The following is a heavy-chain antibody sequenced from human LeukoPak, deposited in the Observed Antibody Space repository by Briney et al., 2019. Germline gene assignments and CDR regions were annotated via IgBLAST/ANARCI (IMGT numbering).Heavy chain of an antibody. CDR3: ASTPDAEPDILTGYIGPSQDFGY. J-gene: IGHJ4*02. CDR2: ISSSSSYI. Sequence: PGGSLRLSCAASGFTFSSYSMNWVRQAPGKGLEWVSSISSSSSYIYYADSVKGRFTISRDNAKNSLYLQMNSLRAEDTAVYYCASTPDAEPDILTGYIGPSQDFGYWGQGTLVTVSS. D-gene: IGHD3-9*01. CDR1: GFTFSSYS. V-gene: IGHV3-21*01.